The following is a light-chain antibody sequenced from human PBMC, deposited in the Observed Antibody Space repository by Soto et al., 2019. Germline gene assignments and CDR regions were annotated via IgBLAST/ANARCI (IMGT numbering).Light chain of an antibody. Sequence: EIVLTQSPGTLALSPWGRATLSCGASQNVRSSFLAWYQQKPGQAPRLLIYGAYSRATGITDRFSGSGSGTDFTLTISRLEPEDFAVYYCQQYGSSRSTFGLGTRLDIK. CDR3: QQYGSSRST. V-gene: IGKV3-20*01. CDR2: GAY. J-gene: IGKJ5*01. CDR1: QNVRSSF.